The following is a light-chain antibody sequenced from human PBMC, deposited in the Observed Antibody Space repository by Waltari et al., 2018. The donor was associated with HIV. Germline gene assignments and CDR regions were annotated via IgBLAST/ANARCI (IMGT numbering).Light chain of an antibody. CDR3: SSYTSSSPYA. J-gene: IGLJ1*01. CDR2: DVS. Sequence: QSALTQPASVLGSPGQSITISCTGTSSDVGGYNYVSWYQQHPGKAPKLMIYDVSNRPSGVSNRFSGSKSGNTASLTISGLQAEDEADYYCSSYTSSSPYAFGTGTKVTVL. CDR1: SSDVGGYNY. V-gene: IGLV2-14*03.